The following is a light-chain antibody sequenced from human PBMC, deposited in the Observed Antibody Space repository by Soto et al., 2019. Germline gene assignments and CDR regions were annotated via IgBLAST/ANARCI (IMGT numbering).Light chain of an antibody. CDR2: GAS. CDR1: QSVSSSY. CDR3: QQYGSSPKT. V-gene: IGKV3-20*01. J-gene: IGKJ1*01. Sequence: EIVLTQSPCTLSLSPGERATLSCRASQSVSSSYLAWYQQTPGQAPRLLIYGASSRATGIPDRFSGSASETDFTLTISRLEPEDFAVYYCQQYGSSPKTFGQGTKVDIK.